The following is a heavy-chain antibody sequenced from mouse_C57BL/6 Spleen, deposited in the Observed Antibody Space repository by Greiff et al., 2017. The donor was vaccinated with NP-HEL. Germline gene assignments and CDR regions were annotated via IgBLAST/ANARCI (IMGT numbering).Heavy chain of an antibody. J-gene: IGHJ1*03. V-gene: IGHV1-64*01. CDR2: IHPNSGST. CDR1: GYTFTSYW. D-gene: IGHD1-1*01. CDR3: AREDYYGSVWYFDV. Sequence: QVQLQQPGAELVKPGASVKLSCKASGYTFTSYWMHWVKQRPGQGLEWIGMIHPNSGSTNYNEKFKSKATLTVDKSSSTAYMQLSSLTSEDSAVYYCAREDYYGSVWYFDVWGTGTTVTVSS.